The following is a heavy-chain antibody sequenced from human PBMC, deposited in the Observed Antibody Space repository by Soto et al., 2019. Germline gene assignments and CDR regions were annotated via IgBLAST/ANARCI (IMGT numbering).Heavy chain of an antibody. CDR1: GGSISSGDYY. D-gene: IGHD2-21*01. CDR2: IYYSGST. Sequence: SETLSLTCTVSGGSISSGDYYWSWIRQPPGKGLEWIGYIYYSGSTYYNPSLKSRVTISVETSKSQFSLRLSSVTAADTAVYFCARHIDGSRKASFDYWGQGTLVTVSS. V-gene: IGHV4-30-4*01. J-gene: IGHJ4*02. CDR3: ARHIDGSRKASFDY.